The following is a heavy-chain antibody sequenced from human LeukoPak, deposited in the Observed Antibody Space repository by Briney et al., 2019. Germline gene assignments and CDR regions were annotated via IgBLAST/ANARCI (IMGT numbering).Heavy chain of an antibody. J-gene: IGHJ4*02. CDR2: ISWNSGSI. CDR1: GFTFDDYA. V-gene: IGHV3-9*01. CDR3: AKDPHFDYYDSSGYGGGGFDY. D-gene: IGHD3-22*01. Sequence: GGSLRLSCATSGFTFDDYAMHWVRQAPGKGLEWVSGISWNSGSIGYADSVKGRFTISRDNAKNSLYLQMNSLRAEDTALYYCAKDPHFDYYDSSGYGGGGFDYWGQGTLVTVSS.